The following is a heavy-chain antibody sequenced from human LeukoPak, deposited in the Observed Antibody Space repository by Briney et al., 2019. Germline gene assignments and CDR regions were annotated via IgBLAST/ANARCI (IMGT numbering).Heavy chain of an antibody. Sequence: GGPLRLSCAPSGFTFSIYGIHWVRQATGKGVGWVAFIRFDGSNKYYADSVKGRFTISRDNSKNPLYLQMNSLRAEETAGYYCAQDGGGFDYWGQGTLVTVSS. D-gene: IGHD3-16*01. CDR1: GFTFSIYG. V-gene: IGHV3-30*02. J-gene: IGHJ4*02. CDR2: IRFDGSNK. CDR3: AQDGGGFDY.